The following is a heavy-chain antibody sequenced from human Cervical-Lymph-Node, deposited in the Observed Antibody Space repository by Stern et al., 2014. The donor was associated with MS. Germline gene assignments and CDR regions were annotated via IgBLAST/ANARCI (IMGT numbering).Heavy chain of an antibody. CDR2: ISSSSSYI. V-gene: IGHV3-21*01. J-gene: IGHJ4*02. CDR1: GFTFSSYS. CDR3: ARAPYSYFDY. Sequence: EVQLVESGGGLVKPGGSLRLSCAASGFTFSSYSMNWVRQAPGQGLEWVSSISSSSSYIYYADSVKGRFTISRDNAKNSLYLQMNSLRAEDTAVYYCARAPYSYFDYWGQGTLVTVSS. D-gene: IGHD5-18*01.